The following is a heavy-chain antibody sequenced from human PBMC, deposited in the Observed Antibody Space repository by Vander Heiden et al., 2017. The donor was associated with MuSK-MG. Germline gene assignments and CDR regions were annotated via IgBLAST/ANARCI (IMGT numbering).Heavy chain of an antibody. D-gene: IGHD3-10*01. V-gene: IGHV3-21*01. J-gene: IGHJ4*02. CDR2: ISSSSSYI. CDR3: ARDPYYGSGSYYIDFDY. CDR1: GFTFSSYS. Sequence: EVQLVESGGGLVKTGGSLRLSCAASGFTFSSYSMNWVRQAPGKGLEWVSSISSSSSYIYYADSVKGRFTISRDNAKNSLYLQMNSLRAEDTAVYYCARDPYYGSGSYYIDFDYWGQGTLVTVSS.